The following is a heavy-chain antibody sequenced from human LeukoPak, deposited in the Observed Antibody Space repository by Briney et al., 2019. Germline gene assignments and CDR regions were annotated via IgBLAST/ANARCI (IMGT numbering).Heavy chain of an antibody. V-gene: IGHV3-30*02. D-gene: IGHD4-17*01. J-gene: IGHJ6*03. CDR2: IRRDGDVI. Sequence: GGSLRLSCEASGFTFSSFGMHWVRQAPGKGLEWVAFIRRDGDVICYADSVKGRFTISRDNSRNMVYLQMNSLRAEDTAVYYCASHTVTPSTYYYYYMDVWGKGTTVTVSS. CDR3: ASHTVTPSTYYYYYMDV. CDR1: GFTFSSFG.